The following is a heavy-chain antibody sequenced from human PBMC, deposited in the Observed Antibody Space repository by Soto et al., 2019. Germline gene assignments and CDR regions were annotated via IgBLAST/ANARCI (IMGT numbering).Heavy chain of an antibody. CDR2: ISVYNGNS. V-gene: IGHV1-18*01. D-gene: IGHD3-16*02. CDR1: GYTFTSYG. Sequence: QAQLVQSGAEVKKPGASVKVSCSTSGYTFTSYGLSWVRQAPGQGLEWLGWISVYNGNSYYAENVQDRVTMTTDISTRTAYLEVRSLHSDDTAVYYCARGRIMRSSEGVIVQLGLDVW. J-gene: IGHJ6*01. CDR3: ARGRIMRSSEGVIVQLGLDV.